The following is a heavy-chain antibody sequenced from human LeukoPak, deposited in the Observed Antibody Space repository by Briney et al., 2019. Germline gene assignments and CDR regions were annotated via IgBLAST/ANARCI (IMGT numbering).Heavy chain of an antibody. CDR2: IHGDGST. CDR3: ARGESSDCTCIDY. V-gene: IGHV3-66*01. Sequence: PGGSLRLSCAASVFTVSSRYMSWVRQAPGKGLEWVSGIHGDGSTYYADSVKGRFTISKHNSKNTLYLQMNSLRDEDTAVYSCARGESSDCTCIDYWGQGTLVSVSS. J-gene: IGHJ4*02. D-gene: IGHD2-21*02. CDR1: VFTVSSRY.